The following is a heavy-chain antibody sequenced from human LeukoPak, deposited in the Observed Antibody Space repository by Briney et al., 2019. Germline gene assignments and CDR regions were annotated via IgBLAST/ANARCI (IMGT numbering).Heavy chain of an antibody. V-gene: IGHV3-9*01. CDR1: GFTFDDYA. J-gene: IGHJ6*02. CDR3: AKDSTSYLSGMDV. Sequence: GGSLRLSCAASGFTFDDYAMHWVRQAPGKGLEWVSGISWNSGSLGYADSVKGRFTISRDNAKNSLYLQMSSLRAEDTAFYYCAKDSTSYLSGMDVWGQGTTVTVSS. CDR2: ISWNSGSL. D-gene: IGHD2-21*01.